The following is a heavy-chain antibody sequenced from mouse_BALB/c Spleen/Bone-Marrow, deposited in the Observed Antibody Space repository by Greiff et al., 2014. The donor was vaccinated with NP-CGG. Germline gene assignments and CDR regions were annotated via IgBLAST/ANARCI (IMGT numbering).Heavy chain of an antibody. J-gene: IGHJ2*01. V-gene: IGHV1-9*01. Sequence: QVQLQQSGAELMKSGASVKISCKATGYTFSSYWIEWVKQRPGHGLEWIGEILPGSGSSNYNEKFKGKATITADTSSNTAYMQLSSLTSEDSAVYYCTRWGWSFDYWGQGTTLTVSS. CDR3: TRWGWSFDY. CDR2: ILPGSGSS. CDR1: GYTFSSYW. D-gene: IGHD2-3*01.